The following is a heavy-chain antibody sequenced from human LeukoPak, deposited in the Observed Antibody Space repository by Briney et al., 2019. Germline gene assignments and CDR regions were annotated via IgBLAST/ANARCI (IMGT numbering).Heavy chain of an antibody. D-gene: IGHD3-10*01. CDR2: IYYSGST. Sequence: PSETLSLTCTVSGGSISSSNYYWGWIRQPPGKGLEWIGSIYYSGSTYYSPSLKSRVTISVDTSKNQFSLKLSSVTAADTAVYYCARGSITMVRGVIMITPVDYWGQGTLVTVSS. V-gene: IGHV4-39*07. CDR1: GGSISSSNYY. CDR3: ARGSITMVRGVIMITPVDY. J-gene: IGHJ4*02.